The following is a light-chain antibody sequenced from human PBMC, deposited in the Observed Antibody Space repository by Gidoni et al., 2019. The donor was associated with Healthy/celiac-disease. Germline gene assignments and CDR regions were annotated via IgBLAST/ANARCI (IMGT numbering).Light chain of an antibody. CDR1: SSDVGGYNY. J-gene: IGLJ2*01. Sequence: QSALTPPRSVSGSPGQSVTLSCTGTSSDVGGYNYVSWYQQPPGKAPKLMIYDVSKRPSGAPDRFSGSKSGNTASLTISGLQAEDEADYYCCSYAGSYTLVFGGGTKLTVL. CDR2: DVS. V-gene: IGLV2-11*01. CDR3: CSYAGSYTLV.